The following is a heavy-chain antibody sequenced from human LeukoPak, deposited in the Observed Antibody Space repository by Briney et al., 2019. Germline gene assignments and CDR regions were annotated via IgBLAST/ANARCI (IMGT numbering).Heavy chain of an antibody. Sequence: GGSLRLSCAASGFTFSSYAMRWVRQAPGKGLEWVSAISGSGGSTYYADSVKGRVTISRDNSKNTLDLQMNSLRAEDTAVYSCASGRSRGLLDDYWGQGTLVTVSS. V-gene: IGHV3-23*01. CDR2: ISGSGGST. D-gene: IGHD3-22*01. CDR3: ASGRSRGLLDDY. CDR1: GFTFSSYA. J-gene: IGHJ4*02.